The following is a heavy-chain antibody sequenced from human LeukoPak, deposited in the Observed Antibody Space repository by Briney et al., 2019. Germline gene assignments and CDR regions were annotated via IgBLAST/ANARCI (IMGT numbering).Heavy chain of an antibody. CDR1: GFTFTSYW. J-gene: IGHJ4*02. V-gene: IGHV3-7*01. D-gene: IGHD6-19*01. Sequence: GGSLRLSCVASGFTFTSYWMSWVRQPPGKGLEWVAHLNQDGSERYYVDSVKGRFTISRENVKNSLYLQMNSLRAEDTAVYYCAREVLSGYSSGWYRGFDYWGQGTLVTVSS. CDR2: LNQDGSER. CDR3: AREVLSGYSSGWYRGFDY.